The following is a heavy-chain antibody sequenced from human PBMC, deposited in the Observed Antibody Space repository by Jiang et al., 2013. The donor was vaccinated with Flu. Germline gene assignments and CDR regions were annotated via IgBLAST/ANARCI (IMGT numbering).Heavy chain of an antibody. CDR2: SGGD. J-gene: IGHJ3*02. CDR3: ARVQTGTGAFDI. V-gene: IGHV1-2*04. Sequence: SGGDKRMAQKFQDWVTMTRDTSINTAYMELSRLRSDDTAVYYCARVQTGTGAFDIWGQGTMVTVSS. D-gene: IGHD1-1*01.